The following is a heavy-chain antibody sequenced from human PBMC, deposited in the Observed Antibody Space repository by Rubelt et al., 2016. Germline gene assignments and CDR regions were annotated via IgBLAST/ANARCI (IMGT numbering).Heavy chain of an antibody. Sequence: QVQLQQWGAGLLKPSETLSLTCAVYGGSFSGYYWSWIRQPPGQGLEWSGEINHSGSTNYNPSLKMRVTISVDTVRNQFSLKLSSVTAAGTAVYYCARVRGTRGRRHGMDVWGQGTTVTVSS. V-gene: IGHV4-34*01. CDR3: ARVRGTRGRRHGMDV. D-gene: IGHD1-14*01. J-gene: IGHJ6*02. CDR1: GGSFSGYY. CDR2: INHSGST.